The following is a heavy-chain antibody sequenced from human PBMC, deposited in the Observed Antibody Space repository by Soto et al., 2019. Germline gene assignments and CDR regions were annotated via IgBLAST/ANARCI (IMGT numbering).Heavy chain of an antibody. CDR2: IIPIFGTA. CDR1: GGTFSSYA. Sequence: WASVKVSCKASGGTFSSYAISWVRQAPGQGLEWMGGIIPIFGTANYAQKFQGRVTITADKSTSTAYMELSSLRSEDTAVYYCARGGGYGGNSNLYYYGMDVWGQGTTVTVSS. D-gene: IGHD4-17*01. V-gene: IGHV1-69*06. J-gene: IGHJ6*02. CDR3: ARGGGYGGNSNLYYYGMDV.